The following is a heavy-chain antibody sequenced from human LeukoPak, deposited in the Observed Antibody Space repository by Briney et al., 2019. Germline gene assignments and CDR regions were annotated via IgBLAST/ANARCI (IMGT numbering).Heavy chain of an antibody. Sequence: GASVKVSCKASGYTFTSYDINWVRQATGQGLEWMGWMNPNSGNTGYAQKFQGRVTMTRNTSISTAYMELSRLRSDDTAVYYCARGARYSGYDSHFDYWGQGTLVTVSS. V-gene: IGHV1-8*01. D-gene: IGHD5-12*01. CDR3: ARGARYSGYDSHFDY. CDR1: GYTFTSYD. CDR2: MNPNSGNT. J-gene: IGHJ4*02.